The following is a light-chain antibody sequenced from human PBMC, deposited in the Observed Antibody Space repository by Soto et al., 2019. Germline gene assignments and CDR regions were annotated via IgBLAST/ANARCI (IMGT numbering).Light chain of an antibody. J-gene: IGLJ3*02. V-gene: IGLV4-69*01. Sequence: QPVLTQSPSASASLGASVKLTCTLSSGHSSYAIAWHQQQPEKGPRYLMKVNSDGSHSKGDGIPDRFSGSSSGAERYLTISRRQSEDEADYYCQTWGTGPWVFGGGTKLTVL. CDR2: VNSDGSH. CDR1: SGHSSYA. CDR3: QTWGTGPWV.